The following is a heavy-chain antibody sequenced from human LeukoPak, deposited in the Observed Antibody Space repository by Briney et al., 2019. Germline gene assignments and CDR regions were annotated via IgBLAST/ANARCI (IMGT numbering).Heavy chain of an antibody. D-gene: IGHD2-21*02. CDR2: ISSGGDYK. V-gene: IGHV3-21*01. CDR1: GFTFSSFS. Sequence: GGSLRLSCAASGFTFSSFSMNWVRQAPGKGLEWVSSISSGGDYKHYADSVKGRLTISRDNAKNSLYLQMNSLRAEDTAVYYCAKDHNDYYFDYWGQGTLVTVSS. J-gene: IGHJ4*02. CDR3: AKDHNDYYFDY.